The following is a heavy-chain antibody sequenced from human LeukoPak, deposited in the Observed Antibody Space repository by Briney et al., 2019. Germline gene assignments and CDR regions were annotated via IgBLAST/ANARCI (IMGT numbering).Heavy chain of an antibody. CDR1: GYTFTSHG. D-gene: IGHD5-24*01. Sequence: ASVKVSCKASGYTFTSHGISWVRQAPGQGLEWMGWISTYNGNTNYAQKLQGRVSMTTDTSTSTAYMDLRSLRSDDTAVYYCATNDGYNYYFDYWGQGTLVTVSS. CDR3: ATNDGYNYYFDY. CDR2: ISTYNGNT. J-gene: IGHJ4*02. V-gene: IGHV1-18*01.